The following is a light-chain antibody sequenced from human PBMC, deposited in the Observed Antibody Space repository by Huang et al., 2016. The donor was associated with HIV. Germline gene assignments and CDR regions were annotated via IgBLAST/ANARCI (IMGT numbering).Light chain of an antibody. CDR3: QQLNSYPPAPT. CDR2: AAS. Sequence: IQLTQSPSSLSASVGDRVTITCRASQGISSYLAWYQQKPGKSPKLLIYAASTLQRGVPSRCSGSGSGTDSTLTISSLQPEDFATYYCQQLNSYPPAPTFGPGTKVDIK. V-gene: IGKV1-9*01. J-gene: IGKJ3*01. CDR1: QGISSY.